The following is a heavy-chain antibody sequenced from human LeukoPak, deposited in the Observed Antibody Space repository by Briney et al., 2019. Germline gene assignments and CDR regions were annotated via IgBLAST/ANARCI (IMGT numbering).Heavy chain of an antibody. CDR3: ARSISGWYGGFDY. V-gene: IGHV3-30-3*01. J-gene: IGHJ4*02. Sequence: GRSLSLSCAASGFTFSSNAMHWVRQAPGKGLEWVAVISYDENIKYYADSVKGRFTISRDNSKNTLYLQMNSLRAEDTAVYYCARSISGWYGGFDYWGQGTLVTVSS. CDR2: ISYDENIK. D-gene: IGHD6-19*01. CDR1: GFTFSSNA.